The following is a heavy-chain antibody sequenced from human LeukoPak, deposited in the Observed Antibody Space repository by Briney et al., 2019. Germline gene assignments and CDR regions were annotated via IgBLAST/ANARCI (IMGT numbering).Heavy chain of an antibody. V-gene: IGHV3-48*03. CDR3: AKATVIGD. Sequence: GGSLRLSCAASGFTFSSYEMNWVRQAPGKGLEWVSYISSSGSTIYYADSVKGRFTISRDNSKNTLYLQMNSLRAEDTAVYYCAKATVIGDWGQGTLVTVSS. D-gene: IGHD4-11*01. CDR1: GFTFSSYE. J-gene: IGHJ4*02. CDR2: ISSSGSTI.